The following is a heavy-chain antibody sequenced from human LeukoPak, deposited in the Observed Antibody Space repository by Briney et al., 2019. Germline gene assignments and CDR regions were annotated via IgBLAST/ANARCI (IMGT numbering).Heavy chain of an antibody. CDR3: GGGGTIAAAGVDY. V-gene: IGHV4-34*01. J-gene: IGHJ4*01. CDR2: INHSGST. CDR1: DGSFSSYY. Sequence: SETLSLTCAVYDGSFSSYYWSWIRQPPGKGLEWIGKINHSGSTNYNPSLKSRVTISVDTSKNQFSLKLSSVTAADTAVYYCGGGGTIAAAGVDYWGHGTLVTVSS. D-gene: IGHD6-13*01.